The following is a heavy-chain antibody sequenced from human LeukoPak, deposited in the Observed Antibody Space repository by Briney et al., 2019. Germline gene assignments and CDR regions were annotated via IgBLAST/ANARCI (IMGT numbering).Heavy chain of an antibody. J-gene: IGHJ3*01. CDR2: ISGSGSLI. Sequence: GGSLRLSCVGSGFTFSTYTLIWVRQAPGKGLEWVSYISGSGSLIYYADSVRGRFTISRDNAKNSLYLQTNSLRDDDTAVYYCASVLWFGAFDFWGQGTMVTVS. D-gene: IGHD3-10*01. CDR3: ASVLWFGAFDF. CDR1: GFTFSTYT. V-gene: IGHV3-48*02.